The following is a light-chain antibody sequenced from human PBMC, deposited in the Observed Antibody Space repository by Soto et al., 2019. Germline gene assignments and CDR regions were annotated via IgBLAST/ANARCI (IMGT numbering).Light chain of an antibody. CDR3: QQSYSIPLT. CDR2: STS. CDR1: QTIITY. J-gene: IGKJ4*01. V-gene: IGKV1-39*01. Sequence: DIQMTQSPSSLSASVGDRVTITCRASQTIITYLNWFQQKPGKAPKLIIYSTSRLQSGVPSRFRGSGSGTDFTLTISSLQPEDFATYYCQQSYSIPLTFGGGTKVEIK.